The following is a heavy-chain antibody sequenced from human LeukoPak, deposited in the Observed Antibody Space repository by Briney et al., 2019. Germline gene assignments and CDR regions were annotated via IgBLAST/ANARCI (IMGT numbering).Heavy chain of an antibody. CDR1: GGSISDTNYY. CDR2: IYHSGST. V-gene: IGHV4-39*07. Sequence: PSETLSLTCTVSGGSISDTNYYWGWIRQPPGKGLEWIGYIYHSGSTYYNPSLKSRVTISVDRSKNQFSLKLSSVTAADTAVYYCARDPTAGATGLQGYLDYWGQGTLVTVSS. CDR3: ARDPTAGATGLQGYLDY. J-gene: IGHJ4*02. D-gene: IGHD3-9*01.